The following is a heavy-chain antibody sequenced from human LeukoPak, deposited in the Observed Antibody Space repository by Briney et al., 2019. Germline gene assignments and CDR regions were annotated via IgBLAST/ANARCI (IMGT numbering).Heavy chain of an antibody. V-gene: IGHV4-30-2*01. CDR1: GGSISSGGYS. Sequence: SQTLSLTCAVSGGSISSGGYSWSWLRQPPGKGLEWIGYIYHSGSTYYNPSLKSRVTISVDRSKNQFSLKLSSVTAADTAVYYCARGDYYDSSGYHSWGQGTLVTVSS. D-gene: IGHD3-22*01. CDR3: ARGDYYDSSGYHS. CDR2: IYHSGST. J-gene: IGHJ5*02.